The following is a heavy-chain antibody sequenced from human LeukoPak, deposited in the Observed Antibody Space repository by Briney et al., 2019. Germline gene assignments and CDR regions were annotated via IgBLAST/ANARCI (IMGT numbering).Heavy chain of an antibody. J-gene: IGHJ6*02. V-gene: IGHV3-48*03. Sequence: GGSLRLSCAASGFTFSSYEMNWVRQAPGKGLEWVSYIISSGSTIYYADSVKGRFTISRDNAKNSLYLQMNSVRAEDTAVYYCAREGYYYGSGSYPYYYYGMDVWGQGTTVTVSS. CDR1: GFTFSSYE. CDR2: IISSGSTI. CDR3: AREGYYYGSGSYPYYYYGMDV. D-gene: IGHD3-10*01.